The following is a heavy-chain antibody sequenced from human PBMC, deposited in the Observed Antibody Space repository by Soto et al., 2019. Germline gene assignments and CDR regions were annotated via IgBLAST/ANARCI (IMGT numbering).Heavy chain of an antibody. CDR3: STVAWFGYGMDV. Sequence: GGSLRLSCAASAFTFTNAWMTWVRQAPGNGLEWVGCIKSKTDGGTTDYAAPVKGRFTISRDDSKNTLYLQMNSLRTEDTAVYYCSTVAWFGYGMDVWGQGTTVTVSS. CDR1: AFTFTNAW. V-gene: IGHV3-15*01. D-gene: IGHD3-10*01. CDR2: IKSKTDGGTT. J-gene: IGHJ6*02.